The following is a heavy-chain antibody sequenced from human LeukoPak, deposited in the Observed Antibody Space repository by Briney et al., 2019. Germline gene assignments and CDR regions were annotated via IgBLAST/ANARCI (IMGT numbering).Heavy chain of an antibody. CDR3: ARVDRAYSSSSRYFDY. Sequence: GGSLRLSCAASGFTLSSYSMNWVRQAPGKGLEWVSSISTSSTDIYSADSVKGRFTISRDNAKNSLYLQMNSLRAEDTAVYYCARVDRAYSSSSRYFDYWGQGTLVTVSS. CDR2: ISTSSTDI. D-gene: IGHD6-6*01. J-gene: IGHJ4*02. CDR1: GFTLSSYS. V-gene: IGHV3-21*01.